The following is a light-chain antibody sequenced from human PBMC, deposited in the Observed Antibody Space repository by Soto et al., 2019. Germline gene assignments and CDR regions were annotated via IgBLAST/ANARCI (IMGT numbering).Light chain of an antibody. Sequence: DIQMTQSPSTLSASVGDRVTITCRASQSISSWFAWYQQKPGKAPKLLIYKASSLESGVPSRFSGSGSGTEFTLTISSLQPDDFATYYCQQYNSYPGTFGQGTKVDIK. CDR3: QQYNSYPGT. CDR2: KAS. J-gene: IGKJ1*01. V-gene: IGKV1-5*03. CDR1: QSISSW.